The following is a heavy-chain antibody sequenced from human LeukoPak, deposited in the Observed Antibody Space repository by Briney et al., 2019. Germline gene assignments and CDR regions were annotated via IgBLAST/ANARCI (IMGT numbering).Heavy chain of an antibody. D-gene: IGHD4-17*01. Sequence: SETLSLTCTVSGGSISSHYWSWIRQPPGKGLEWIGYIYYSGSTNYNPSLKSRVTISVDTSKNQFSLRLSSVTAADTAVYYCARDYYGDYGSHWFDPWGQGTLVTVSS. CDR3: ARDYYGDYGSHWFDP. CDR1: GGSISSHY. V-gene: IGHV4-59*11. CDR2: IYYSGST. J-gene: IGHJ5*02.